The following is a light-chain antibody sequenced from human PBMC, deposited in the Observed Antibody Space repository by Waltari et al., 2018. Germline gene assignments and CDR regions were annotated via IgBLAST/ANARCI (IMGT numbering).Light chain of an antibody. Sequence: EIVLTQSQATLYLSPGDKAPLCCRARQSVSTSLTRYQQKPGQAPRLLIYDASTRATGVPVRFSGRGSGTDFTLTISSLEPEDFAVYYCQQRSTWPRLTFGGGTKVEIK. CDR3: QQRSTWPRLT. V-gene: IGKV3-11*01. CDR1: QSVSTS. CDR2: DAS. J-gene: IGKJ4*01.